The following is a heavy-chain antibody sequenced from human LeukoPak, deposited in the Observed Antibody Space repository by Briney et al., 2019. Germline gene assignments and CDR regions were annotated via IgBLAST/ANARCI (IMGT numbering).Heavy chain of an antibody. V-gene: IGHV4-59*01. Sequence: SETLSLTCTVSGGSISSYYWSWIRQPPGKGLEWIGYIYYSGSTNYNPSLKSRVTISVDTSKNQFSLKLSSVTAADTAVYYCAKALGGYSYGSGAFDIWGQGTMVTVSS. D-gene: IGHD5-18*01. J-gene: IGHJ3*02. CDR2: IYYSGST. CDR1: GGSISSYY. CDR3: AKALGGYSYGSGAFDI.